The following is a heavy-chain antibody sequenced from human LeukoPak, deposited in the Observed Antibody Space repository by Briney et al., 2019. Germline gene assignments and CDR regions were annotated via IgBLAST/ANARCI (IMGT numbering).Heavy chain of an antibody. CDR2: IWYDGSNK. V-gene: IGHV3-33*01. Sequence: GGSLRLSCAASAFTFSTYGMHWVRQAPGKGLEWVAVIWYDGSNKYYADSVKGRFTISRDNSKNILYLEMNSLRAEDTAVYYCARDRSRQDIYGFFDSWGQGILVTVSS. J-gene: IGHJ5*01. CDR1: AFTFSTYG. CDR3: ARDRSRQDIYGFFDS. D-gene: IGHD5-18*01.